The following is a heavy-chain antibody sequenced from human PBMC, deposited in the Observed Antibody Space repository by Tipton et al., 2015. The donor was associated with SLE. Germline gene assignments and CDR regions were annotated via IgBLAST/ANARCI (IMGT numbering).Heavy chain of an antibody. J-gene: IGHJ3*02. D-gene: IGHD3-22*01. V-gene: IGHV4-30-4*01. CDR3: ARVVVVISDAFDI. CDR2: IYYSGST. Sequence: TLSLTCTVSGGSISSGDYYWSWIRQPPGKGLEWIGYIYYSGSTYYNPSLKSRVTISVDTSKNQFSLKLSSVTAADTAVYYCARVVVVISDAFDIWGQGTMVTVSS. CDR1: GGSISSGDYY.